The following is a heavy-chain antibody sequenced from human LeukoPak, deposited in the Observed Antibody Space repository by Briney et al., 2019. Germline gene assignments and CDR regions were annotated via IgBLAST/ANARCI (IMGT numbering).Heavy chain of an antibody. CDR2: IYYSGST. V-gene: IGHV4-39*07. D-gene: IGHD3-10*01. J-gene: IGHJ5*02. Sequence: SETLSLTCTVSGGSTSSSSYYWGWIRQPPGKGLEWIGSIYYSGSTYYNPSLKSRVTISVDTSKNQFSLKLSSVTAADTAVYYCATRYGSGSYPGNWFDPWGQGTLVTVSS. CDR1: GGSTSSSSYY. CDR3: ATRYGSGSYPGNWFDP.